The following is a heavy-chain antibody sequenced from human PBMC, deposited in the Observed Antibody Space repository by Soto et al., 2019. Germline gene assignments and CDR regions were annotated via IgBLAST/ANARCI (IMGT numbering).Heavy chain of an antibody. D-gene: IGHD2-21*02. J-gene: IGHJ5*02. CDR1: GFTFSDYY. Sequence: GGSLRLSCADSGFTFSDYYMSWIRLAPGQVLEWVSYISSSSSYTNYADSVKGRFTISRDNAKNSLYLQMNSLRAEDTAVYYRARVAAYCGGDCPNWFDPWGQGTLVTVSS. CDR2: ISSSSSYT. CDR3: ARVAAYCGGDCPNWFDP. V-gene: IGHV3-11*06.